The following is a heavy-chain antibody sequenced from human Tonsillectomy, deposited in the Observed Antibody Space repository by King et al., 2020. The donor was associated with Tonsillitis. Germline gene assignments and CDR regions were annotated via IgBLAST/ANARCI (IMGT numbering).Heavy chain of an antibody. V-gene: IGHV3-64D*06. J-gene: IGHJ3*01. D-gene: IGHD1-1*01. Sequence: VQLVESGGGLVQPGGSLRLSCSASGFTFTTSAFHWVRQAPGKGLEYVSSINDNGSRTPFAASVRGRFTLARDNSKNTVYLQMNSLRDADTAVYSCVKDRTGAWAFDVWGQGTMVSVSS. CDR3: VKDRTGAWAFDV. CDR2: INDNGSRT. CDR1: GFTFTTSA.